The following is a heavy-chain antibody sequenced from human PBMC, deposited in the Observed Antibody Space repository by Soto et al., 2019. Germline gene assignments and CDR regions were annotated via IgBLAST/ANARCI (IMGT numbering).Heavy chain of an antibody. V-gene: IGHV1-18*01. CDR2: ISAYNGNT. D-gene: IGHD6-13*01. CDR1: GYTFTSYG. CDR3: ARVAGSQDYYYGMDV. Sequence: ASVKVSCKASGYTFTSYGISWSRQAPGQGLEWMGWISAYNGNTNYAQKLQGRVTMTTDTSTSTAYMELRSLRSDDTAVYYCARVAGSQDYYYGMDVWGQGTTVTVSS. J-gene: IGHJ6*02.